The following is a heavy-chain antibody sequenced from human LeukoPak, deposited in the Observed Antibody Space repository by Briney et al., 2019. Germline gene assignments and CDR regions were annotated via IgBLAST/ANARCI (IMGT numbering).Heavy chain of an antibody. D-gene: IGHD5-18*01. J-gene: IGHJ4*02. CDR3: ARDAWIQLWLPHTY. CDR1: GFTFSSYW. V-gene: IGHV3-7*01. CDR2: IKQDGSEK. Sequence: GGSLRLSCAASGFTFSSYWVSWVRQAPGKGLEWVANIKQDGSEKYYVDSVKGRFTISRDNAKNSLYLQMNSLRAEDTAVYYCARDAWIQLWLPHTYWGQGTLVTVSS.